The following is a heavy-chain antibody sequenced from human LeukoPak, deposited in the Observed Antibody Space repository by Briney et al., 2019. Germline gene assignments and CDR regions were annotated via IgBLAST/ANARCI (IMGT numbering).Heavy chain of an antibody. J-gene: IGHJ4*02. CDR2: INADSGGT. V-gene: IGHV1-2*02. Sequence: ASVKVSCKASGYTFTDYYMHWVRQAPGQGLEWMGWINADSGGTKFAQKFQGRVAMTRDTSISTAYMELSGLRSDGTAVYYCARVHLRVTDYWGQGTLVTVSS. D-gene: IGHD4-11*01. CDR1: GYTFTDYY. CDR3: ARVHLRVTDY.